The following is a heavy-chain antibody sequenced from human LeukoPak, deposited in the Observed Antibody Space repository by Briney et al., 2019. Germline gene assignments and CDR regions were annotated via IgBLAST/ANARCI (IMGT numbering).Heavy chain of an antibody. V-gene: IGHV3-21*01. Sequence: PGGSLRLSCAASGFTFSSYSMNWVRQAPGKGLEWVSSISSSSSYIYYADSVKGRFTISRDNAKNSLYLQMNSLRAEDTAVYYCARGARYSSSWYRRDAFDIWGQGTMVTVSS. J-gene: IGHJ3*02. CDR3: ARGARYSSSWYRRDAFDI. D-gene: IGHD6-13*01. CDR2: ISSSSSYI. CDR1: GFTFSSYS.